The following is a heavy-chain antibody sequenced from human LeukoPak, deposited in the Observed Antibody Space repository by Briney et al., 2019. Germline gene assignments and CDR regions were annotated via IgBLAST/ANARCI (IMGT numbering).Heavy chain of an antibody. D-gene: IGHD4-23*01. CDR1: GYTFTSYD. CDR2: MNPNSGIT. CDR3: ASMLRWSVYYYGMDV. Sequence: RASVKVSCKASGYTFTSYDINWVRQATGQGLEWMGRMNPNSGITGYAQKFQGRVTMTRNTSISTAYMELSSLRSEDTAVYYCASMLRWSVYYYGMDVWGQGTTVTVSS. J-gene: IGHJ6*02. V-gene: IGHV1-8*01.